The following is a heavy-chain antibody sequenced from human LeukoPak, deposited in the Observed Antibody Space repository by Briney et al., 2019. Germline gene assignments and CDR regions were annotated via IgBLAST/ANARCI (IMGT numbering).Heavy chain of an antibody. D-gene: IGHD6-13*01. CDR3: ARELEQQLVFDY. CDR2: IYHSGST. J-gene: IGHJ4*02. Sequence: SETLSLTCTVSGGSISSGGYYWSWIRQPPGKGLEWIGYIYHSGSTYYNPSLKSRVTISVDTSKNQFSLKLSSVTAADTAVYYCARELEQQLVFDYWGQGTLVTVSS. CDR1: GGSISSGGYY. V-gene: IGHV4-30-2*01.